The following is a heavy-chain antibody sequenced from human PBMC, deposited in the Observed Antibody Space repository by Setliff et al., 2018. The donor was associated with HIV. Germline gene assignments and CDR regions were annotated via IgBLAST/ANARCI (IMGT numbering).Heavy chain of an antibody. CDR2: IKDDGSEK. D-gene: IGHD5-18*01. V-gene: IGHV3-7*03. J-gene: IGHJ3*02. CDR3: ARDDSNGNTDAFDI. CDR1: GFRFSSYW. Sequence: GGSLRLSCAASGFRFSSYWMSWVRQAPGKGLEWLANIKDDGSEKHYADSVRGRFTISRDNPKNSLYLQMTSLRAEDTAVYYCARDDSNGNTDAFDIWGQGTTVTVSS.